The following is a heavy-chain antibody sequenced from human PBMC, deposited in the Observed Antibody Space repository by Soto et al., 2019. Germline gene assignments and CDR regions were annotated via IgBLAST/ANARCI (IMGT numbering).Heavy chain of an antibody. CDR3: ARGSTGYTSSWYRY. V-gene: IGHV1-8*01. Sequence: ASVKVSCKASGYTFSSYDINWVRQATGQGLEWMGWLNPNSGDTGYAQKFQGRVTLTRNTSINTAYIELSSLTSDDTAVYYCARGSTGYTSSWYRYWGQG. CDR2: LNPNSGDT. CDR1: GYTFSSYD. J-gene: IGHJ4*02. D-gene: IGHD6-13*01.